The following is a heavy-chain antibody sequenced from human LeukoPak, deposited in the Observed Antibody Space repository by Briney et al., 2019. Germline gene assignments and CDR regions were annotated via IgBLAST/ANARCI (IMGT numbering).Heavy chain of an antibody. J-gene: IGHJ4*02. V-gene: IGHV3-21*01. CDR1: GFTFSSYS. Sequence: GGSLRLSCAASGFTFSSYSMNWVRQAPGKGLEWVSSISSSSSYIYYADSVKGRFTISTDIAKNSLYLQMSSLRVEDTAVYYCGSSWGSAIDFWGQGTLVTVSS. CDR2: ISSSSSYI. D-gene: IGHD3-16*01. CDR3: GSSWGSAIDF.